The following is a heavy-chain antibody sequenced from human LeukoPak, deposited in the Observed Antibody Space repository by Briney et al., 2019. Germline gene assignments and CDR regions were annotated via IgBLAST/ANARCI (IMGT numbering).Heavy chain of an antibody. V-gene: IGHV4-39*01. CDR2: IYYSGST. J-gene: IGHJ3*02. CDR1: GGSISSSSYY. D-gene: IGHD3-9*01. Sequence: SETLSLTCTVSGGSISSSSYYWGWIRQPPGKGLEWIGSIYYSGSTYYNPSLKSRVTISVDTSKNQFSLKLSSVTAADTAVYYCARSDILTGYYPDAFDIWGQGTMVTVSS. CDR3: ARSDILTGYYPDAFDI.